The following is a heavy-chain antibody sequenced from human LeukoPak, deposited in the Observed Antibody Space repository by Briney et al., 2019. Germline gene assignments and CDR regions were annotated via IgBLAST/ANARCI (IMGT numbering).Heavy chain of an antibody. Sequence: GRSLRLSCAASGFTLSSYGMHWVRQAPGKGLEWVAVIWDDGYNKYYSDSVKGRFTISRDNSNNTLYLQMNSLRAEDTAVYYCARDYSSGSYYYFDYWGQGTLVTVSS. CDR1: GFTLSSYG. CDR2: IWDDGYNK. CDR3: ARDYSSGSYYYFDY. J-gene: IGHJ4*02. V-gene: IGHV3-33*01. D-gene: IGHD1-26*01.